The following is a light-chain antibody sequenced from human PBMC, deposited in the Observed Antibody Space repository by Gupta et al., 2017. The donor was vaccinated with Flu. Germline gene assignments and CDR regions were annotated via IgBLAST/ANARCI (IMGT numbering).Light chain of an antibody. J-gene: IGKJ1*01. V-gene: IGKV1-5*03. Sequence: DIQMTQSPSTLSASVGDRVTITCRASRSINIWLAWYQQKPGKAPNLLIYKTSKVESGVPSRFSGSGSGTEFTLTISSRQPEDFANYYCQQQYNSSGTFGQGTKVEI. CDR2: KTS. CDR3: QQQYNSSGT. CDR1: RSINIW.